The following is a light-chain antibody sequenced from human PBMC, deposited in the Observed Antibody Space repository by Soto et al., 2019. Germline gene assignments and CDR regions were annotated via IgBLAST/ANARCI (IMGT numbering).Light chain of an antibody. CDR1: QSVRSGY. Sequence: EIELTQSPGTLSLSPGDRATLSCRAGQSVRSGYLAWYQHKSGRAPRLLIYAASSRATGIPERFSGSGSGTDFTLTISRLEPEEVAVYYCQKYGQSPPVTFGQGTRLEIK. V-gene: IGKV3-20*01. CDR2: AAS. CDR3: QKYGQSPPVT. J-gene: IGKJ5*01.